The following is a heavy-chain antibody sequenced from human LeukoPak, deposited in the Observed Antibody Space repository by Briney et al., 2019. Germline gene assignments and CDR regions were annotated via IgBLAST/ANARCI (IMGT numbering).Heavy chain of an antibody. CDR2: IKQDGSEK. D-gene: IGHD2-2*01. CDR3: ARDGSGVVVPAAIHGMDV. Sequence: GGSLRLSCAASGFTFSSYWMSWVRQAPGKGLEWVANIKQDGSEKYYVDSVKGRFTISRDYAKNSLYLQMNSLRAEDTAVYYCARDGSGVVVPAAIHGMDVWGQGTTVTVSS. V-gene: IGHV3-7*01. CDR1: GFTFSSYW. J-gene: IGHJ6*02.